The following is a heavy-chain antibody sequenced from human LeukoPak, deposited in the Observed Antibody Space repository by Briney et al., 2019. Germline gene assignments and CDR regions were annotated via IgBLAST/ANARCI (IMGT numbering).Heavy chain of an antibody. V-gene: IGHV4-38-2*02. CDR3: ARVRQLWLLSFDY. Sequence: SETLSLTCTVSGYSISSGYYWGWIRQPPGKGLEWIGSIYHSGSTYYNPSLKSRVTISVDTSKNQFSLKLSSVTAADTAVYYCARVRQLWLLSFDYWGQGILVTVSS. CDR2: IYHSGST. CDR1: GYSISSGYY. D-gene: IGHD5-18*01. J-gene: IGHJ4*02.